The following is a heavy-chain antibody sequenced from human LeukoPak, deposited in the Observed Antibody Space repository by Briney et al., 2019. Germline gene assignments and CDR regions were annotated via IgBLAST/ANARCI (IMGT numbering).Heavy chain of an antibody. D-gene: IGHD3-10*01. CDR2: IYYSGST. Sequence: SETLSLTCTVSGDSISSYYWSWIRQPPGKGLEWIGYIYYSGSTNYNPSLKSRVTISVDTSKNQFSLKLSSVTAADTAVYYCARDNRHERQMVRGVLIAFDIWGQGTMVTVSS. CDR3: ARDNRHERQMVRGVLIAFDI. J-gene: IGHJ3*02. CDR1: GDSISSYY. V-gene: IGHV4-59*01.